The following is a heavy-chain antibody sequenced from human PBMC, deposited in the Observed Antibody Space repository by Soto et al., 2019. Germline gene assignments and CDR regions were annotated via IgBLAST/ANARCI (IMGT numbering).Heavy chain of an antibody. D-gene: IGHD5-18*01. CDR2: MYFTGST. V-gene: IGHV4-59*01. CDR1: GGSISGNY. CDR3: AKYTAMVADY. Sequence: QVQLQESGPGLMKPSETLSLTCTVSGGSISGNYWSWIRQTPGKGLEWIGYMYFTGSTNYNPSLKSRVTRSVDTSKNQFSLKLSSVTAADTAIYYCAKYTAMVADYWGQGTLVTVSS. J-gene: IGHJ4*02.